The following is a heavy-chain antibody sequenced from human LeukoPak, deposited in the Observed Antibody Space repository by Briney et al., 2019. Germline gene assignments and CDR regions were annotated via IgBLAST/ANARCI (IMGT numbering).Heavy chain of an antibody. CDR1: GFTFSSYG. CDR2: IPASGGII. J-gene: IGHJ5*02. D-gene: IGHD1-1*01. CDR3: AGDLNGRFDI. Sequence: PGGSLRLSCAASGFTFSSYGMHWVRQTPVKGLEWVAIIPASGGIIYYADSVKGRFTISRDDSKNTFYLQMNTLRDDDSAVYYCAGDLNGRFDIWGQGTLVTVSS. V-gene: IGHV3-30*02.